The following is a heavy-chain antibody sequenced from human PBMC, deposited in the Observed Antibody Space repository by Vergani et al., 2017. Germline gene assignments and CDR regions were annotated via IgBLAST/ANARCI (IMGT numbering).Heavy chain of an antibody. CDR2: ISGSGGST. D-gene: IGHD6-19*01. CDR3: AKDRGGSGWIFQH. J-gene: IGHJ1*01. V-gene: IGHV3-23*01. CDR1: GFTFSSYA. Sequence: EVQLLESGGGLVQPGGSLRLSCAASGFTFSSYAISWVRQAPGKGLEWVSAISGSGGSTYYADSVKGRFTISRDNSKNTLYLQMNSLRAEDTAVYYCAKDRGGSGWIFQHWGQGTLVTVSS.